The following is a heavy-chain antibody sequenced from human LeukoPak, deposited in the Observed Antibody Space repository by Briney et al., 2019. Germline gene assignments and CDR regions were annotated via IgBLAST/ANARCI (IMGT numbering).Heavy chain of an antibody. CDR1: GFTFSSYA. CDR2: ISSNGGST. V-gene: IGHV3-64*01. Sequence: GGSLRLSCAASGFTFSSYAMHWVRQAPGKGLEYVSAISSNGGSTYYANSVKGRFTISRDNSKNTLYLQMGSLRAEDMAVYYCARDSHSGGWFGEYYLLWGQGTLVTVSS. J-gene: IGHJ4*02. D-gene: IGHD3-10*01. CDR3: ARDSHSGGWFGEYYLL.